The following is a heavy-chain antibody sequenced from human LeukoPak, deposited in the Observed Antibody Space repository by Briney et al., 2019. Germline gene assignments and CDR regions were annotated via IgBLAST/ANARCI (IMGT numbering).Heavy chain of an antibody. CDR3: ARDLGDGYNLRVGAFDI. Sequence: GASVKVSCKASGYTFTGYYMHWVRQAPGQGLEWMGWINPNSGGTNYAQKFQGRVTMTRDTSISTAYMELSRLRSDDTAVYCCARDLGDGYNLRVGAFDIWGQGTMVTVSS. D-gene: IGHD5-24*01. CDR1: GYTFTGYY. J-gene: IGHJ3*02. CDR2: INPNSGGT. V-gene: IGHV1-2*02.